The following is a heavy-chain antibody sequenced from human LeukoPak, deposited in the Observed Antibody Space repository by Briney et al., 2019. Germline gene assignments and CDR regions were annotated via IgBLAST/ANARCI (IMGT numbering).Heavy chain of an antibody. CDR1: GFTFNNYA. D-gene: IGHD3-22*01. Sequence: GGSLRLSCAVSGFTFNNYAMTWVRQAPGKGLEWVSGVSGSGDSTYHADPVKGRFIISRDNSKNTLYLQMNRLRAEDTAVYYCAKGDSSGYYLGYWYFDLWGRGTLVTVSS. J-gene: IGHJ2*01. V-gene: IGHV3-23*01. CDR2: VSGSGDST. CDR3: AKGDSSGYYLGYWYFDL.